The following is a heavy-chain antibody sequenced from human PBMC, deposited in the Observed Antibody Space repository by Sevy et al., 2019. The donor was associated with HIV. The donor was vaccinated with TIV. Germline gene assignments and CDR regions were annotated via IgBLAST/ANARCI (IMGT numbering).Heavy chain of an antibody. CDR1: GFTFSSYA. CDR3: ENGRLGPDFDC. Sequence: EGSLRLSCAASGFTFSSYAMSWVRQAPGKELEWVSAISGSGGSTYYADSVKGRFTISRDNSKNTLYLQMNSLRAEDTAVYYCENGRLGPDFDCWGQGTLVTVSS. D-gene: IGHD6-25*01. J-gene: IGHJ5*01. CDR2: ISGSGGST. V-gene: IGHV3-23*01.